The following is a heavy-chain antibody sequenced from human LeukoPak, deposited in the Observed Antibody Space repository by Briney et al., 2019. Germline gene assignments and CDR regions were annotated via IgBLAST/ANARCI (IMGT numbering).Heavy chain of an antibody. D-gene: IGHD3-22*01. CDR3: ARAVVYYDSRGLSDY. Sequence: PSETLSLTCSVFGASVTTRSYYWGWIRQSPGKGLEWTGYIYYSGSTYYNPSLKSRVTISVDTSKNQFSLKLSSVTAADTAVYYCARAVVYYDSRGLSDYWGQGTLVTVSS. V-gene: IGHV4-30-4*08. CDR1: GASVTTRSYY. CDR2: IYYSGST. J-gene: IGHJ4*02.